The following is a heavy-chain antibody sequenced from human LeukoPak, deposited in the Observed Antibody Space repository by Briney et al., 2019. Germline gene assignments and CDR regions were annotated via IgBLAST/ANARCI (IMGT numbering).Heavy chain of an antibody. CDR3: ARVEYCIKGVCVNFDY. D-gene: IGHD2-8*01. Sequence: ASVKVSCKASGYTFTGPYIHWIRQAPGQGLEWMGWINTNSGGTKYAQKFQGRVTMTRDTSINTAYMELSRLRSDDTAVYYCARVEYCIKGVCVNFDYWGQGTLVTVST. CDR2: INTNSGGT. J-gene: IGHJ4*02. V-gene: IGHV1-2*02. CDR1: GYTFTGPY.